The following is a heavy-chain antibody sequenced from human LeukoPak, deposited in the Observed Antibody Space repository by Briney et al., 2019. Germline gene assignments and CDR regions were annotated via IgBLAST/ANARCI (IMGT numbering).Heavy chain of an antibody. V-gene: IGHV3-30-3*01. D-gene: IGHD3-3*01. CDR2: ISYDGSDK. Sequence: GGSLRLSCAASGFTFSSYAMHWARQAPGKGLEWVAVISYDGSDKYYADSVKGRFTISRDNSKNTLYLQMNSLRAEDTAVYYCARGAYYDFWSGYYSPSNFDYWGQGTLVTVSS. J-gene: IGHJ4*02. CDR1: GFTFSSYA. CDR3: ARGAYYDFWSGYYSPSNFDY.